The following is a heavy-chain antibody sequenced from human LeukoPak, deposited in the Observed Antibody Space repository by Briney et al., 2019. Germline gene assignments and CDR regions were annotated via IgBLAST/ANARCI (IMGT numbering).Heavy chain of an antibody. Sequence: GGSLRLSCAASGFTFSSYTFNWVRQAPGKGLQWVASITSYGYRYYVDSLKGRFSISRDNAKNSLYLQMDSLRVEDTALYYCARVLGGNYYEFDYWGQGTLVTVSS. D-gene: IGHD1-26*01. J-gene: IGHJ4*02. CDR1: GFTFSSYT. CDR2: ITSYGYR. V-gene: IGHV3-21*04. CDR3: ARVLGGNYYEFDY.